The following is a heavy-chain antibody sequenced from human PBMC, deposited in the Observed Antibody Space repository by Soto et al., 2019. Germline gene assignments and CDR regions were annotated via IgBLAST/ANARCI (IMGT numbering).Heavy chain of an antibody. D-gene: IGHD3-16*01. Sequence: SETLSLTCAVSGGSISSGGYSWSWIRQPPGKGLEWIGYIYHSGSTYYNPSLKSRVTISVDRSKNQFSLKLSSVTAADTAVYYCARGWAVAFDIWCQGTMVTDS. CDR2: IYHSGST. J-gene: IGHJ3*02. CDR3: ARGWAVAFDI. V-gene: IGHV4-30-2*01. CDR1: GGSISSGGYS.